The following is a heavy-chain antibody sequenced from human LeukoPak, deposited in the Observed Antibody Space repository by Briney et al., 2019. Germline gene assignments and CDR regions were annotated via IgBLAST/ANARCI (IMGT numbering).Heavy chain of an antibody. CDR1: SYTFTRYG. D-gene: IGHD3-10*01. CDR3: ARDLTTILRGVIISSWFDP. V-gene: IGHV1-18*01. J-gene: IGHJ5*02. Sequence: GASVKVSCKASSYTFTRYGISWVRQAPGQGLEWMGWISTYNGNTKYAQKFQGRVTMTTDTSTSTAYMELRSLRSDDTAMYYCARDLTTILRGVIISSWFDPWGQGTLVTVSS. CDR2: ISTYNGNT.